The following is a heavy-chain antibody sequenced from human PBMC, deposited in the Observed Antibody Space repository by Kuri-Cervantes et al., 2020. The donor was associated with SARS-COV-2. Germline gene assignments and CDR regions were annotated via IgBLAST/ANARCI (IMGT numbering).Heavy chain of an antibody. J-gene: IGHJ4*02. D-gene: IGHD3-3*01. CDR1: GGSFSGYY. V-gene: IGHV4-34*01. CDR3: ARGTRYYDFRSGYLN. CDR2: INHSGSI. Sequence: SETLSLTCAVYGGSFSGYYWSWIRQPPGKGLEWIGEINHSGSINYNPSLKSRVTISVDTSKNQFSLKLSSVTAADTAVYYCARGTRYYDFRSGYLNWGQGTLVTVSS.